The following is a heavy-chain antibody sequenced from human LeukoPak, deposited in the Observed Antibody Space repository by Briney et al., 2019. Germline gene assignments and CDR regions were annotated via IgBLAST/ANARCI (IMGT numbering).Heavy chain of an antibody. CDR2: INHSGST. CDR3: ARRYCSSTSCYLRFVRDWFDP. D-gene: IGHD2-2*01. CDR1: GGSFSGYY. Sequence: PSETLSLTCAVYGGSFSGYYWSWIRQPPGKGLEWIGEINHSGSTNYNPSLKSRVTISVDTSKNQLSLKLSSVTAADTAVYYCARRYCSSTSCYLRFVRDWFDPWGQGTLVTVSS. V-gene: IGHV4-34*01. J-gene: IGHJ5*02.